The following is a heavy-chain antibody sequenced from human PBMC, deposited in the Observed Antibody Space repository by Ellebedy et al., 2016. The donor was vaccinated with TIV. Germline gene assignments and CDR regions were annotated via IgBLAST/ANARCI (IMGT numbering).Heavy chain of an antibody. CDR1: GFIFSDYS. CDR3: ESGGSSE. CDR2: ISSNAATI. D-gene: IGHD4-23*01. J-gene: IGHJ4*02. V-gene: IGHV3-48*01. Sequence: GGSLRLXXAASGFIFSDYSMNWVRQAPGKGLKWISYISSNAATIHYADSVKGRFTISRDNAKNSLFLQMNSLRAEDTAVYYCESGGSSEWGQGTLVTVSS.